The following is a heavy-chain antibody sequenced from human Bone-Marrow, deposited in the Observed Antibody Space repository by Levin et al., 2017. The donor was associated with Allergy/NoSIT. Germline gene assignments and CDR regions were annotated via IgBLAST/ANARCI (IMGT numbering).Heavy chain of an antibody. CDR3: ASVSM. J-gene: IGHJ3*02. Sequence: PSASVKVSCKASGGTFNTYAISWVRQAPGQGLEWMGVIVPVFETPNYARKFLGRVTITADESTKTAYMELSGLTSEDTAVYYCASVSMWGQGTMVVVSS. CDR1: GGTFNTYA. CDR2: IVPVFETP. V-gene: IGHV1-69*13. D-gene: IGHD3-16*01.